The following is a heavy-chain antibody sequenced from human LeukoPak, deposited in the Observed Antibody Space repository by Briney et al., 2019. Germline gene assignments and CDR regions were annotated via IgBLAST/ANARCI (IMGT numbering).Heavy chain of an antibody. J-gene: IGHJ4*02. D-gene: IGHD3-10*01. Sequence: GASVKVSCKASGGTFSSYAISWVRQAPGQGLEWVGGIIPIFGTPNYAQKFQGRVTITADKSTSTAYMELSSLRSEDTAVYYCATRGSGGSAFGFLDYWGQGTLVTVSS. CDR2: IIPIFGTP. V-gene: IGHV1-69*06. CDR3: ATRGSGGSAFGFLDY. CDR1: GGTFSSYA.